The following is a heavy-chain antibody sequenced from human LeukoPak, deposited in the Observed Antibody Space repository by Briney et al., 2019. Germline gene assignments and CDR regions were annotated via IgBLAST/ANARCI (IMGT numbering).Heavy chain of an antibody. Sequence: SETLSLTCTVSGGSINSYYWSCIRQPPGKGLEWIVYFYSSGSTNYSPSIKRRLTLSVDTSNNQFSLKLSSVTAADTAVYYCARLFSRNDAFDIWGQGTMVTVSS. CDR2: FYSSGST. V-gene: IGHV4-59*08. D-gene: IGHD6-13*01. J-gene: IGHJ3*02. CDR1: GGSINSYY. CDR3: ARLFSRNDAFDI.